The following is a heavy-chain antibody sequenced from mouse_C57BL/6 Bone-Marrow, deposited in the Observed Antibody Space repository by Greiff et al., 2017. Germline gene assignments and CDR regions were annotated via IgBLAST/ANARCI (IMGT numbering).Heavy chain of an antibody. Sequence: EVKVVESGGDLVKPGGSLKLSCAASGFTFSSYGMSWVSQTPDKRLEWVATISSGGSYTYYPDSVKGRFTISRDNAKNTLYLQMSSLKSEDVAMCDCARRGMVALDYWGQGTTLTVSS. CDR3: ARRGMVALDY. J-gene: IGHJ2*01. V-gene: IGHV5-6*02. CDR1: GFTFSSYG. CDR2: ISSGGSYT. D-gene: IGHD1-1*02.